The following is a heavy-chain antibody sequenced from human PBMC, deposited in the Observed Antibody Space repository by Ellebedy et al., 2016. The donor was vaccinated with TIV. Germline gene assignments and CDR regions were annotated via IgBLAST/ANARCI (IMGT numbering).Heavy chain of an antibody. CDR1: GFIFSDYC. Sequence: GESLKISCAASGFIFSDYCMSWIRRAPGKGLEWVSYISNSGHTIYYADSVKGRFTISRDNADNSLYLQMNSLRPEDTAVYYCARDARFIDQQHNWFDPWGQGTLVTVSS. CDR3: ARDARFIDQQHNWFDP. D-gene: IGHD6-13*01. J-gene: IGHJ5*02. V-gene: IGHV3-11*01. CDR2: ISNSGHTI.